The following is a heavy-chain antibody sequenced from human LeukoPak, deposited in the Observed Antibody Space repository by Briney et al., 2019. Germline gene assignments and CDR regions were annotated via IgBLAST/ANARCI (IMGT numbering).Heavy chain of an antibody. Sequence: GRSLRLSCAASGFTFSSYVMHWVRQAPGKGLEWVSGISGSGHRTYYADSVKGRFTISRDNSKSTLYLQMNSLRAEDTAVYYCAKDWGEYFDYVWGSFTSFDSWGQGTLVTVSS. CDR2: ISGSGHRT. CDR1: GFTFSSYV. J-gene: IGHJ4*02. D-gene: IGHD3-16*01. V-gene: IGHV3-23*01. CDR3: AKDWGEYFDYVWGSFTSFDS.